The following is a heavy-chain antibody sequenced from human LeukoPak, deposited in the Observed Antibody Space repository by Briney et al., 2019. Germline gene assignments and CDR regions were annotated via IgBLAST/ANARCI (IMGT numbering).Heavy chain of an antibody. V-gene: IGHV4-34*01. Sequence: WETLSLTCAVYGGPFSGYFWSWIRQPPGKGLEWFGEINYCGSTNYNPSLKSRVTISVDTAKHQFFLKLSFAAAADTAVYDCASISLGYCSSTSCYVYWGQGTLVTVSS. J-gene: IGHJ4*02. CDR1: GGPFSGYF. D-gene: IGHD2-2*01. CDR3: ASISLGYCSSTSCYVY. CDR2: INYCGST.